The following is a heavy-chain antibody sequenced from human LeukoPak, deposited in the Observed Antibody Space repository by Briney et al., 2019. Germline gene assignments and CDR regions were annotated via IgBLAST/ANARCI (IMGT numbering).Heavy chain of an antibody. CDR2: ISYNGST. CDR3: ASPFLIT. D-gene: IGHD2/OR15-2a*01. J-gene: IGHJ5*02. Sequence: SETLSLTCTVSGGSFSRGPYYWAWIRQPPGKGLEWIGSISYNGSTYYNPSLKSRLTISLDTSSMQFSLKLTSVTATDTAIYYCASPFLITWGQGTPVTVSS. V-gene: IGHV4-39*01. CDR1: GGSFSRGPYY.